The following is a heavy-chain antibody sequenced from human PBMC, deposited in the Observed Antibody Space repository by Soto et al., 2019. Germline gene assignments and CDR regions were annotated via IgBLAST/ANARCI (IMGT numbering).Heavy chain of an antibody. CDR3: AKKGILDYYYYMDV. J-gene: IGHJ6*03. V-gene: IGHV3-23*01. CDR2: ISGSGGST. Sequence: GGSLRLSCAASGFTFSSYAMSWVRQAPGKGLEWVSAISGSGGSTYYADSVKGRFTISRDNSKNTLYLQMNSLRAEDTAVYYCAKKGILDYYYYMDVWGKGTTVTVSS. CDR1: GFTFSSYA.